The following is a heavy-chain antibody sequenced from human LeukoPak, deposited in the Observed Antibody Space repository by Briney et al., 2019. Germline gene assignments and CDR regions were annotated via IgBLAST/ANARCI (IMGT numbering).Heavy chain of an antibody. CDR3: AKDRVYEVNAFDI. CDR1: GFTFSSYA. D-gene: IGHD6-13*01. Sequence: GGSLRLSCAASGFTFSSYAMSWVRQAPGKGLEWVSAISGSGGSTYYVDSVKGRFTISRDNSKNTVFLQMNSLRPEDTAVYHCAKDRVYEVNAFDIWGQGTMVTVSS. V-gene: IGHV3-23*01. CDR2: ISGSGGST. J-gene: IGHJ3*02.